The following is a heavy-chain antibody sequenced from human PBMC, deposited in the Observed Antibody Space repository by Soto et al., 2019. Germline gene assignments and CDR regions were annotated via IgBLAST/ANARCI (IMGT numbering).Heavy chain of an antibody. CDR3: ARALYSSFPRYYYYGMDV. Sequence: PSETLSLTCAVYGGSFSGYYWSWIRQPPGKGLEWIGEINHSGSTYYNPSLKSRVTISVDTSKNQFSLKLSSVTAADTAVYYCARALYSSFPRYYYYGMDVWGQGTTVT. J-gene: IGHJ6*02. CDR2: INHSGST. CDR1: GGSFSGYY. V-gene: IGHV4-34*01. D-gene: IGHD4-4*01.